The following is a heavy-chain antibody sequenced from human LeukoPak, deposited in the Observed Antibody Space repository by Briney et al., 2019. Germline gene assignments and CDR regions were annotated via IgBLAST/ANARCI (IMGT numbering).Heavy chain of an antibody. Sequence: GGSLRLSCAASGFIFSSYAMSWVRQAPGQGLEWVSAISGSGGSTYYADSVKGRFTISRDNSKNTLYLQMNSLRAEDTAVYYCAKPSIVVVPAATDAFDIWGQGTMVTVSS. CDR3: AKPSIVVVPAATDAFDI. J-gene: IGHJ3*02. CDR2: ISGSGGST. CDR1: GFIFSSYA. V-gene: IGHV3-23*01. D-gene: IGHD2-2*01.